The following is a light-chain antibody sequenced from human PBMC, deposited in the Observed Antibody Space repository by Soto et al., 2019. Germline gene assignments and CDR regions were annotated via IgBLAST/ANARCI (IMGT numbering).Light chain of an antibody. V-gene: IGLV2-23*01. CDR3: CSYAGSSPHVV. Sequence: QSALTQPASVSGSPGQSITLSCTGNSSDVGSYNLVSWYQQHPGKAPKLMIYEGSKRPSGVSNRFSGSKSGNTASLTISGLQAEDEADYYCCSYAGSSPHVVFGGGTKLTVL. J-gene: IGLJ2*01. CDR2: EGS. CDR1: SSDVGSYNL.